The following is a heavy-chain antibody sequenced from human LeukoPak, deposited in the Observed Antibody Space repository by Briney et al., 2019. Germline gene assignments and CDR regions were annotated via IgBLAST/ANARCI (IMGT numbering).Heavy chain of an antibody. D-gene: IGHD3-22*01. Sequence: GGSLRLSCAASGFTFSSYSMNWVRQAPGKGLEWVSSISSSSSYIYYADSVKGRFTISRDNSKNTLYLQMNSLRAEDTAVYYCAKATYYYDSSGYGPYYGMDVWGQGTTVTVSS. CDR2: ISSSSSYI. CDR3: AKATYYYDSSGYGPYYGMDV. J-gene: IGHJ6*02. CDR1: GFTFSSYS. V-gene: IGHV3-21*04.